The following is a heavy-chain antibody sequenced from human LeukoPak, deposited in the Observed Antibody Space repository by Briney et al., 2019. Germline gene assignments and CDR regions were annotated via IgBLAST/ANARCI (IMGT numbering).Heavy chain of an antibody. Sequence: SSETLSLTCTVSGGSISSYYWSWIRQPPGKGLEWIGYIYYSGSTNYNPSLKSRVTISVDTSKNQFSLKLSSVTAADTAVYYCARDKRSYLYNHFDYWGQGTLVTVSS. CDR3: ARDKRSYLYNHFDY. V-gene: IGHV4-59*01. CDR1: GGSISSYY. J-gene: IGHJ4*02. CDR2: IYYSGST. D-gene: IGHD1-26*01.